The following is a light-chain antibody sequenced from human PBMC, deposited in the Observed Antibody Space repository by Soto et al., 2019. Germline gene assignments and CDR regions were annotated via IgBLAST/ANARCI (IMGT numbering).Light chain of an antibody. V-gene: IGKV1-9*01. CDR1: QGISSY. CDR2: AAS. Sequence: DIQLTQSPSFLSASVGDRVTITCRASQGISSYLAWYQQKPGKAPKLLISAASTLQSGVPSRFSGSGSGTEFTLTISSLQPEDFATYYCQQLNSYPPFVGGGTNVEIK. J-gene: IGKJ4*01. CDR3: QQLNSYPPF.